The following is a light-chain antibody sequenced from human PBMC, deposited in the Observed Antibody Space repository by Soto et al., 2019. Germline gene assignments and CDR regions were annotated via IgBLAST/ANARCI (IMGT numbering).Light chain of an antibody. CDR2: DVS. J-gene: IGLJ1*01. CDR3: SSYTSSSTL. CDR1: SSDVGGYNY. Sequence: QSVLTQPASVSGSPGQSITISCTGTSSDVGGYNYVSWYQQHLGKAPKLMIYDVSNRPSGVSNRFSGSKSGNTASLTISGLQAEDEADYYCSSYTSSSTLFGTGTKLTVL. V-gene: IGLV2-14*01.